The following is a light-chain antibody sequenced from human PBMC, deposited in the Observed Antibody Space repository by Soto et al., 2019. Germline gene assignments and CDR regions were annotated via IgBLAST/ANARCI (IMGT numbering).Light chain of an antibody. Sequence: DIQMTQAPSTLSASVGDRVTITCRASQNINAWLAWYQQKPGKAPKLLIYYVSTLHSGVPSRFSGSASGTEFTLTISNLESDDFATYYCQQYHRYSTFGQGTKVDIK. V-gene: IGKV1-5*01. CDR3: QQYHRYST. CDR1: QNINAW. J-gene: IGKJ1*01. CDR2: YVS.